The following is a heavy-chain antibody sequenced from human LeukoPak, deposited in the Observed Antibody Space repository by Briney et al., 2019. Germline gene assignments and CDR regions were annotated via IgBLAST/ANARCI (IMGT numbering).Heavy chain of an antibody. J-gene: IGHJ1*01. Sequence: SVKVSCKASGSSFSTYDINWVRQAPGQGLEWMGGIIPILGTSNYAQRFQGRVTITADESSGTAYMALSSLRSEDTAIYYCATTRDYYENSGYTLLQDWGQGTLVTVSS. V-gene: IGHV1-69*13. CDR1: GSSFSTYD. CDR2: IIPILGTS. CDR3: ATTRDYYENSGYTLLQD. D-gene: IGHD3-22*01.